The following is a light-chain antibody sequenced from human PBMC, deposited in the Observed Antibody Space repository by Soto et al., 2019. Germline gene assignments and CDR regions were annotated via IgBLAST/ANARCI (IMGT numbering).Light chain of an antibody. V-gene: IGKV1-6*01. CDR1: QGIRNN. CDR2: AAS. CDR3: QQTYSTPPT. J-gene: IGKJ1*01. Sequence: AIQMTQSPSSLSASVGDRVTITCRASQGIRNNLGWYQQKPGKAPKLLIYAASSLQSGVPSRFRGSGSVTSFTLTIDSLQPEDFAVYYCQQTYSTPPTFGQGTKVEVK.